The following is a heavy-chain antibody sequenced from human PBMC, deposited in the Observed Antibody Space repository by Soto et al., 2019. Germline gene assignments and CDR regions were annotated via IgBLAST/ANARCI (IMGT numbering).Heavy chain of an antibody. CDR1: GGSISSSSYY. Sequence: SETLSLTCTVSGGSISSSSYYWGWIRQPPGKGLEWIGSIYHSGSTYYNPSLKSRATISVDRSKNQFSLKLSSVTAADTAVYYCARGPRCPSSTSCRWFDPWGQGTLVTV. V-gene: IGHV4-39*07. D-gene: IGHD2-2*01. CDR2: IYHSGST. J-gene: IGHJ5*02. CDR3: ARGPRCPSSTSCRWFDP.